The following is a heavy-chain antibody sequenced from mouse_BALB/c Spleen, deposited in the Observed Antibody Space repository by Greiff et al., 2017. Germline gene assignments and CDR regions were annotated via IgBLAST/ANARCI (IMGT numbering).Heavy chain of an antibody. CDR2: ISSGGSYT. D-gene: IGHD1-1*01. J-gene: IGHJ4*01. CDR1: GFTFSSYT. CDR3: TRDQGITTVVVYYYAMDY. V-gene: IGHV5-6-4*01. Sequence: EVKLMESGGGLVKPGGSLKLSCAASGFTFSSYTMSWVRQTPEKRLEWVATISSGGSYTYYPDSVKGRFTISRDNAKNTLYLQMSSLKSEDTAMYYCTRDQGITTVVVYYYAMDYWGQGTSVTVSS.